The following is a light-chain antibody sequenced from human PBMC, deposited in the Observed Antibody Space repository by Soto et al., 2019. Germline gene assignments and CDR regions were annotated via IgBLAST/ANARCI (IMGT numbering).Light chain of an antibody. V-gene: IGKV3-20*01. CDR1: QSVSNNY. Sequence: EVVLAQSPATLSLSPGERATLSCRASQSVSNNYLAWYQQKPGQAPRLLIYDASSRATGIPDRFSGGGSGTDFTLTISRLEPEDFAVYYCQQFSRYPLTFGGGTKADIK. J-gene: IGKJ4*01. CDR2: DAS. CDR3: QQFSRYPLT.